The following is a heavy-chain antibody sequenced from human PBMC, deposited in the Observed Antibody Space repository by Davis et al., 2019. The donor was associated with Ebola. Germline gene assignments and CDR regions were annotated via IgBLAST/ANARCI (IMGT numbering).Heavy chain of an antibody. Sequence: ASVKVSCKASGYTFTGYYMHWVRQAPGQGLEWMGWINPNSGGTNYAQKFRGWVTMTRDTSISTAYMELSRLRSDDTAVYYCARYRPSSSSLSRYYYGMDVWGQGTTVTVSS. CDR2: INPNSGGT. D-gene: IGHD6-6*01. J-gene: IGHJ6*02. CDR3: ARYRPSSSSLSRYYYGMDV. V-gene: IGHV1-2*04. CDR1: GYTFTGYY.